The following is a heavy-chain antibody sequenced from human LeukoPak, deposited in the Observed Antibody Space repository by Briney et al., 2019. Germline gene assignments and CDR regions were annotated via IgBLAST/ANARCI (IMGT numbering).Heavy chain of an antibody. Sequence: ASVKVSCTASGYTFTSYGISWVRQAPGQGLEWMGWISAYNGNTNYAQKLQGRVTMTTDTSTSTAYRELRSLRSDDTAVYYCARWWGSGYPDYWGQGTLVTVSS. D-gene: IGHD3-3*01. CDR2: ISAYNGNT. V-gene: IGHV1-18*01. CDR1: GYTFTSYG. CDR3: ARWWGSGYPDY. J-gene: IGHJ4*02.